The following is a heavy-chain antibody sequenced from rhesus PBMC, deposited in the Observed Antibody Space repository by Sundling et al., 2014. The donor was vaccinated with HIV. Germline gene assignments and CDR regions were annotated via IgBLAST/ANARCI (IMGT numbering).Heavy chain of an antibody. CDR2: INWSGDST. J-gene: IGHJ6*01. Sequence: EVQLVESGGGVVQPGGSLRLSCAASGFTFDDYAMHWVRQAPGKGLEWVSGINWSGDSTGYADSVKGRFTISRDNAKNSLYLQMNRLRAEDTALYYCVRDGNNGLELSDYGLDSWGQGVVVTVSS. CDR1: GFTFDDYA. CDR3: VRDGNNGLELSDYGLDS. V-gene: IGHV3-201*01. D-gene: IGHD1-1*01.